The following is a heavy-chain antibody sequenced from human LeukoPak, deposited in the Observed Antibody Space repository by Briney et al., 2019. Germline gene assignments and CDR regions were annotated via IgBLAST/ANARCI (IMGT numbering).Heavy chain of an antibody. V-gene: IGHV4-30-4*01. CDR1: GGSISSGDYY. D-gene: IGHD3-10*01. CDR3: ARRHRIHYYGSGSHYNNWIDP. J-gene: IGHJ5*02. Sequence: SETLSLTCTVSGGSISSGDYYWSWIRQPPGKGLEWIGYIYYSGSPYYNPSLKSRVTISVDTSKNQFSLKLSSVTAADTAVYYCARRHRIHYYGSGSHYNNWIDPWGQGTLVTVSS. CDR2: IYYSGSP.